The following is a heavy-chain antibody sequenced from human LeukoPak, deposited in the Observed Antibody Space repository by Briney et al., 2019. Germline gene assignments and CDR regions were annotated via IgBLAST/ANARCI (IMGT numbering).Heavy chain of an antibody. CDR3: ARRAGAYSHPYDY. V-gene: IGHV3-7*03. CDR2: MNEYGSEI. D-gene: IGHD4/OR15-4a*01. J-gene: IGHJ4*02. Sequence: GGSLRLSCAVSGFIFSDFSMSWVRQAPGKGLEWLAKMNEYGSEIFYVDSVKGRFTISRDNSKNTLYLQMNSLRAEDTAVYYCARRAGAYSHPYDYWGQGTLVTVSS. CDR1: GFIFSDFS.